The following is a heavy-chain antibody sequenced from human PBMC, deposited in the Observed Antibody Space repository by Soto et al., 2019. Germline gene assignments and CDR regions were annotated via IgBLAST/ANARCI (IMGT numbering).Heavy chain of an antibody. J-gene: IGHJ3*02. D-gene: IGHD2-2*01. Sequence: EVQLVESGGDLIQPGGSLRLSCAASGFTFSGHWMHWVRQVPGKGLEWVSRINTDGGSSAYADSVKGRFTISRDNAKNTLYLQMNGVRAEDTAVYYCAREAGYCSRTSCYRRAFDTWGQGTTVTVS. CDR3: AREAGYCSRTSCYRRAFDT. V-gene: IGHV3-74*03. CDR2: INTDGGSS. CDR1: GFTFSGHW.